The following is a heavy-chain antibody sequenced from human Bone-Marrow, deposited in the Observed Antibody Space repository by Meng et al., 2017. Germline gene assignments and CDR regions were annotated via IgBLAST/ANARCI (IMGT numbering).Heavy chain of an antibody. CDR1: GGSISSPNW. CDR2: IYHSGST. D-gene: IGHD1-26*01. V-gene: IGHV4-4*02. CDR3: ARVIYRPSGHNYFDP. J-gene: IGHJ5*02. Sequence: QVQLQDLGPGLGKPSGTLSLTFAVSGGSISSPNWWSWVRQPPGRGLEWIGEIYHSGSTTYNPSLLSRVTISVDKSKNQFSLKLSSVTAADTAIYYCARVIYRPSGHNYFDPWGQGTLVTVSS.